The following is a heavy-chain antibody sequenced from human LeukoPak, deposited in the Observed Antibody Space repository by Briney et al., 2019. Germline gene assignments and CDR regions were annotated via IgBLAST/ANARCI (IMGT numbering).Heavy chain of an antibody. CDR3: ASLWFDP. V-gene: IGHV3-30*02. J-gene: IGHJ5*02. CDR1: GFTFSNYG. Sequence: GGSLRLSCAASGFTFSNYGMHWVRQAPGKGLEWVAFIRYDGSNKYYADSVKGRFTVSRDNSKNTLYLQMNSLRAEDTAVYYCASLWFDPWGQGTLVTVSS. CDR2: IRYDGSNK.